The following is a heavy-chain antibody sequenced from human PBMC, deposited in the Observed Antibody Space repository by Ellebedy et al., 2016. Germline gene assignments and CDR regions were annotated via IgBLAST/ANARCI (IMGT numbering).Heavy chain of an antibody. CDR1: GLAVSDNH. CDR2: IFKNGDT. Sequence: GGSLRLXCAASGLAVSDNHMNWVRQAPGKGLEWVSFIFKNGDTHYADSVKGRFTISRDNSRNTLYLQMNSLTTDDTAIYYCARDRGDGYNQIDHWGQGTLVTVSS. CDR3: ARDRGDGYNQIDH. D-gene: IGHD5-24*01. V-gene: IGHV3-66*01. J-gene: IGHJ4*02.